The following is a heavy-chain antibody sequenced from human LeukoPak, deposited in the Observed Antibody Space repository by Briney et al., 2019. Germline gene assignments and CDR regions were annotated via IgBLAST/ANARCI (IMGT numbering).Heavy chain of an antibody. J-gene: IGHJ6*03. V-gene: IGHV4-59*08. Sequence: SETLSLTCTVSGDSIGTYYRSWVRQSPGKALEWIGYIYVTGNRYNRYLQSRVTISVDTSRNQFFLKMSAVTAADTAVYYCARHIGGGIEDMDVWGKGTKVTVSS. CDR2: IYVTGN. CDR1: GDSIGTYY. CDR3: ARHIGGGIEDMDV. D-gene: IGHD3-16*02.